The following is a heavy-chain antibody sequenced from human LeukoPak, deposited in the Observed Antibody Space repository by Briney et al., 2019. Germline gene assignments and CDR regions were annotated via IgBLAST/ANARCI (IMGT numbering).Heavy chain of an antibody. CDR3: AELGITMIGGV. CDR1: GFTFSSYA. D-gene: IGHD3-10*02. Sequence: PGRSLRLSCAASGFTFSSYAMHWVRQAPGKGLEWVAGISYDGSNKYYADSVKGRFTISRDNAKNSLYLQMNSLRAEDTAVYYCAELGITMIGGVWGKGTTVTISS. CDR2: ISYDGSNK. J-gene: IGHJ6*03. V-gene: IGHV3-30*04.